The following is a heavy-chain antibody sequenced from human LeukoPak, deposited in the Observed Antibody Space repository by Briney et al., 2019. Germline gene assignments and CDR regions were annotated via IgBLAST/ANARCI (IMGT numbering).Heavy chain of an antibody. J-gene: IGHJ4*02. CDR3: TTAGIH. D-gene: IGHD3-10*01. CDR1: GFTFSNAW. V-gene: IGHV3-15*01. CDR2: IRSKTDGGTT. Sequence: GGSVRLSCGASGFTFSNAWMSWVRQAPGKVLEWVGRIRSKTDGGTTDYAAPVKGRFTISRDDSKNTLYLQLSSLTTEATAVYYCTTAGIHWGQGTLVTVSS.